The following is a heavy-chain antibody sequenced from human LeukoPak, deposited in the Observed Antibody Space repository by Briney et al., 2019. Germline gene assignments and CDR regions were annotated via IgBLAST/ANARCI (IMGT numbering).Heavy chain of an antibody. CDR2: ISWNSGSI. D-gene: IGHD6-19*01. CDR3: AKTVAGTFDY. J-gene: IGHJ4*02. CDR1: GFTFSNYY. V-gene: IGHV3-9*01. Sequence: GGSLRLSCAASGFTFSNYYMTWIRQAPGKGLEWVSGISWNSGSIGYADSVKGRFTISRDNAKNSPYLQMNSLRAEDTALYYCAKTVAGTFDYWGQGTLVTVSS.